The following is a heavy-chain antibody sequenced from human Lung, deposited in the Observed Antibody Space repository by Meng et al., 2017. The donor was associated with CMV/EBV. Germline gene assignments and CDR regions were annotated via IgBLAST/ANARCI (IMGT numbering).Heavy chain of an antibody. CDR1: GYSISGTYY. V-gene: IGHV4-38-2*01. CDR2: IYHSGNT. Sequence: SXTLSLTCVVSGYSISGTYYWGWIRQPPGKGLEWIGSIYHSGNTYYNPSLESRVTLSLDTSKNQFSLNLRSMTAADTAVYYCATHPPGYWGQGTLVTVSS. J-gene: IGHJ4*02. CDR3: ATHPPGY.